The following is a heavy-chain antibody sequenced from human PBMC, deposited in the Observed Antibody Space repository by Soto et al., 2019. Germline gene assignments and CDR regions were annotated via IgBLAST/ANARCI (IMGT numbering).Heavy chain of an antibody. V-gene: IGHV3-30*03. J-gene: IGHJ4*02. Sequence: PGGSLRLSCAASGFTFSSYGMHWVRQAPGKGLEWVAVISYDGSNKYYADSVKGRFTISRDNSKNTPYLQMNSLRAEDTAVYYCASTYYYDSSGPNYWGQGTLVTVSS. CDR2: ISYDGSNK. CDR1: GFTFSSYG. CDR3: ASTYYYDSSGPNY. D-gene: IGHD3-22*01.